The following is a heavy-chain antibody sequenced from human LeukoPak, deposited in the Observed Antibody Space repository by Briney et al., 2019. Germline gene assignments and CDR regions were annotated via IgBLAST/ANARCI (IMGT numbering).Heavy chain of an antibody. Sequence: PSETLSLTCSVSSGSISPYYWSWIRQPPGKGLEWIGYIYYSGSTNYNPSLKSRVTISVDTSKNQFSLKLSSVTAADTAVYYCARVVVPAAIKRSWFDPWGQGTLVTVSS. CDR2: IYYSGST. CDR3: ARVVVPAAIKRSWFDP. V-gene: IGHV4-59*01. CDR1: SGSISPYY. J-gene: IGHJ5*02. D-gene: IGHD2-2*01.